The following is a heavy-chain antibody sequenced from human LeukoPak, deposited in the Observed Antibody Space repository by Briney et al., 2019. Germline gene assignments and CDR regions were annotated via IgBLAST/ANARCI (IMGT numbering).Heavy chain of an antibody. CDR1: GFTFSGYP. CDR3: ARDRGYYDGSGYYYARYYFDY. V-gene: IGHV3-33*01. D-gene: IGHD3-22*01. Sequence: GGSLRLSCAASGFTFSGYPIHWVRQAPGKGLEWVAVIWYDGSNKYYADSVKGRFTISRDNSKNTLYLQMNSLRAEDTAVYYCARDRGYYDGSGYYYARYYFDYWGQGTLVTVSS. J-gene: IGHJ4*02. CDR2: IWYDGSNK.